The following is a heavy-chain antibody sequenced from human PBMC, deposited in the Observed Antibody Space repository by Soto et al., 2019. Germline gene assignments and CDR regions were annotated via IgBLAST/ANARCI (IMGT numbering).Heavy chain of an antibody. D-gene: IGHD1-26*01. CDR1: GFTFKNYG. Sequence: QVQLVQSGGGVVQPGRSLRLSCAASGFTFKNYGMNWVRQAPGKGLEWVAIISHDGSNKYYAVSVRGRFTISRDNSKNMLFLEMNSPRAEDTAVYFCTKDGRFDSGSSLYYYYYGMDVWGQGTTVTVSS. V-gene: IGHV3-30*18. CDR2: ISHDGSNK. J-gene: IGHJ6*02. CDR3: TKDGRFDSGSSLYYYYYGMDV.